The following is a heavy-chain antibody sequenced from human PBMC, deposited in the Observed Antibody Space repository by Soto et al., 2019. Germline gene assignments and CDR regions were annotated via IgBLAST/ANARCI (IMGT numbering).Heavy chain of an antibody. V-gene: IGHV3-48*01. CDR2: ISSSSTTK. CDR1: GFTISSYS. D-gene: IGHD2-15*01. J-gene: IGHJ5*01. CDR3: ERGCCSGSNCLTWFDS. Sequence: EVQLVESGGGLVQPGGSLRLSCVASGFTISSYSMNWVRQAPGKGLEWVSYISSSSTTKYYAASVKGRFTISRDNAKHSLYLEMICRRAEDTGVYYCERGCCSGSNCLTWFDSWGQGTLVIVSS.